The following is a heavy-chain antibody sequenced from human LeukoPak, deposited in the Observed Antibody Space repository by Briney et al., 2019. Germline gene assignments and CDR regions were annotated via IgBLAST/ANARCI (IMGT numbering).Heavy chain of an antibody. D-gene: IGHD6-13*01. Sequence: PGGSLRLSCAASGFTFSSYAMSWVRQAPGKGLEWVAIIWYDGSNINYADSVKGRFTISRDNPKKTLYLQMNSLRVEDTAVYYCVKFWQQLVRAPWFDPRGQGTLVTVSS. J-gene: IGHJ5*02. CDR2: IWYDGSNI. V-gene: IGHV3-33*06. CDR3: VKFWQQLVRAPWFDP. CDR1: GFTFSSYA.